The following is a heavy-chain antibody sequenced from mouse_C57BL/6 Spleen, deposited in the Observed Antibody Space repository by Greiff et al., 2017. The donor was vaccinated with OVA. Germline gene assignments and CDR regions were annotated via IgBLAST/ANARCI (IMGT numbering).Heavy chain of an antibody. D-gene: IGHD1-1*01. Sequence: VQLQQPGAELVKPGASVTLSCKASGYTFTSYWMHWVKQRPGQGLEWIGMIHPNSGSTNYNEKFKSKATLTVDKSCSTAYMQLSSLTSEDSAVYYCAKFITTVVDWFAYWGQGTLVTVSA. CDR3: AKFITTVVDWFAY. CDR2: IHPNSGST. CDR1: GYTFTSYW. J-gene: IGHJ3*01. V-gene: IGHV1-64*01.